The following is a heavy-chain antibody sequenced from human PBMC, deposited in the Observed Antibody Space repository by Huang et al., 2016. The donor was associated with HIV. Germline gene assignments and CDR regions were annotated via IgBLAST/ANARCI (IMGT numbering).Heavy chain of an antibody. V-gene: IGHV1-69*01. Sequence: QVQLVQSGAEVKKPGSSVKVSCKASGGTFSSYAISWVRQAPGQGLEWLGGIIPIVDGANDAQKCQGRVTITGDESTSTAYMELSSLRSEDTAVYYCARAGEAYYDSSGYYYFDYWGQGTLVTVSS. CDR2: IIPIVDGA. D-gene: IGHD3-22*01. CDR3: ARAGEAYYDSSGYYYFDY. CDR1: GGTFSSYA. J-gene: IGHJ4*02.